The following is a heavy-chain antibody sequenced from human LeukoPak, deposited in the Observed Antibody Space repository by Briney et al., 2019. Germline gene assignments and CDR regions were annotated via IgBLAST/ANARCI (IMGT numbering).Heavy chain of an antibody. CDR2: IDHSGST. CDR1: GYSISSGYY. J-gene: IGHJ4*02. CDR3: ARDRYHYDSSGYYQLDY. V-gene: IGHV4-38-2*02. Sequence: SETLSLTCTVSGYSISSGYYWGWIRQPPGKGLEWTGSIDHSGSTYYNPSLKSRITISVDTSKNQFSLELSSVTAADTAVYYCARDRYHYDSSGYYQLDYWGQGTLVTVSS. D-gene: IGHD3-22*01.